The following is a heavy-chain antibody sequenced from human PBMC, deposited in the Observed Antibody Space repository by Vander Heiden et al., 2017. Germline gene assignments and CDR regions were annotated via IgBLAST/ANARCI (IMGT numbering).Heavy chain of an antibody. CDR2: ISSSSSYI. CDR3: ARDLFTSYYYYGMDV. CDR1: GFTFSSYS. D-gene: IGHD3-10*01. V-gene: IGHV3-21*01. J-gene: IGHJ6*02. Sequence: EVQLVESGGGLVKPGGSLRLSCAASGFTFSSYSMNWVRQAPGKGLEWVSSISSSSSYIYYADSVKGRFTISRDNAKNSLYLQMNSLRAEDTAVYYCARDLFTSYYYYGMDVWGQGTTVTVS.